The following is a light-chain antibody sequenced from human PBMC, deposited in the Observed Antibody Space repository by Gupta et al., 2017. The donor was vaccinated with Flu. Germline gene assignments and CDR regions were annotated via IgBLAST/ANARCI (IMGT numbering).Light chain of an antibody. V-gene: IGLV1-44*01. CDR1: SSNIGGND. CDR3: ADWDDSLDGVV. CDR2: NNN. J-gene: IGLJ2*01. Sequence: QSVLTQPPSESGTPGQRITISCSGSSSNIGGNDVDWYQQLPGTAPKLLIYNNNQRPSGVPDRFSGSKPGTSASLAISGLPSDDEAVYFCADWDDSLDGVVFGGGTTLTVL.